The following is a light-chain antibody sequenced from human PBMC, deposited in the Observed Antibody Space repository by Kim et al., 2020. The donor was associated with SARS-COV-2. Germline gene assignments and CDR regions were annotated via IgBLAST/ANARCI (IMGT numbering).Light chain of an antibody. CDR1: SGTIANTY. V-gene: IGLV6-57*01. Sequence: GKTVTISCTRRSGTIANTYVQWYQHRPGSSPTTVIVENNRSPAGVPDRFSGSIDSSSNSASLTISGLKTDDEADYCRQFYDATSAVFGGGTHLTVL. CDR3: QFYDATSAV. CDR2: ENN. J-gene: IGLJ7*01.